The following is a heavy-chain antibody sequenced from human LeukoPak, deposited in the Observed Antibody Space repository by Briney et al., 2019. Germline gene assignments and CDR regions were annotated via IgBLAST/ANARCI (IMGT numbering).Heavy chain of an antibody. D-gene: IGHD3-10*01. CDR3: ARDKVLLWFGESIYYFDY. CDR2: IIPILGIA. J-gene: IGHJ4*02. Sequence: GASVKVSCKASGGTFSSYAISWVRQAPGQGLEWMGRIIPILGIANYAQKFQGRVTITADKSTSTAYMELSGLRSEDTAVYYCARDKVLLWFGESIYYFDYWGQGTLVTVSS. V-gene: IGHV1-69*04. CDR1: GGTFSSYA.